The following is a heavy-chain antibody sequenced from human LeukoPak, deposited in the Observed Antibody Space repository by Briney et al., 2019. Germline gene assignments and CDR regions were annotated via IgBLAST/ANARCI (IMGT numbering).Heavy chain of an antibody. D-gene: IGHD5-24*01. V-gene: IGHV3-21*01. J-gene: IGHJ4*02. CDR1: GFTFSTHS. Sequence: PGGSLRLSCAASGFTFSTHSMSWVRQSPGKGLEWVSSISSGSSHIYYADSIKGRFTISRDNAKNSLFLQMNSLRAEDTAVYYCVRDFRTQLDGYSPPYHFDYWGQGALVTVSS. CDR2: ISSGSSHI. CDR3: VRDFRTQLDGYSPPYHFDY.